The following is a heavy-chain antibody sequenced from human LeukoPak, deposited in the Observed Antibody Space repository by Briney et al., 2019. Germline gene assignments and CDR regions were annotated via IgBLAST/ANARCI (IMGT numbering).Heavy chain of an antibody. V-gene: IGHV1-8*03. D-gene: IGHD3-10*01. CDR2: MNPNSGNT. CDR1: GYTFTSYD. J-gene: IGHJ4*02. Sequence: ASVKVSCKASGYTFTSYDINWVRQATGQGLEWMGWMNPNSGNTGYAQKFQGRVTITRNTSISTAYMELSSLRSEDTAVYYCARGFRMVRGVIDYWGQGTLVTVSS. CDR3: ARGFRMVRGVIDY.